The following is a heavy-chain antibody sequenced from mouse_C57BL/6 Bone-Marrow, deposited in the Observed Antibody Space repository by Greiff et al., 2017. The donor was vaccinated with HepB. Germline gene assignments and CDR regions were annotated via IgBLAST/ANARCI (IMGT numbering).Heavy chain of an antibody. CDR1: GYTFTDYY. Sequence: VQLQQSGPELVKPGASVKISCKASGYTFTDYYMNWVKQSHGKSLEWIGDINPNNGGTSYNQKFKGKATLTVDKSSSTAYMELRSLTSEDSAVYYCAITTVVATPYWYFDVWGTGTTVTVSS. D-gene: IGHD1-1*01. CDR2: INPNNGGT. J-gene: IGHJ1*03. V-gene: IGHV1-26*01. CDR3: AITTVVATPYWYFDV.